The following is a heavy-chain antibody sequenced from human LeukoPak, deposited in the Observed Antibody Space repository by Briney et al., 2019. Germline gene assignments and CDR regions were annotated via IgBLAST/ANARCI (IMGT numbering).Heavy chain of an antibody. CDR3: ARVRGSGSFDY. D-gene: IGHD3-10*01. V-gene: IGHV1-46*01. J-gene: IGHJ4*02. CDR2: INPSGGST. Sequence: ASVKVSCKASGYTFTSYYMHWVRQAPGQGLEWMGIINPSGGSTSYAHNFQGRVTMTTDTSTSTAYMELRSLRSDDTAVYYCARVRGSGSFDYWGQGTLVTVSS. CDR1: GYTFTSYY.